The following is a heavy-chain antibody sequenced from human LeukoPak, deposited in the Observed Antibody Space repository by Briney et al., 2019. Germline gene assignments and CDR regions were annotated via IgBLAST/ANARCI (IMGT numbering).Heavy chain of an antibody. V-gene: IGHV3-23*01. CDR3: ARHLTFFDY. Sequence: GGSLRLSCAASGFTFSSYGMSWVRQAPGKGLEWVSTISGGGGGTFYADSVKGRFTISRDNAKKSLYLQMNNLRAEDTAVYYCARHLTFFDYWGQGALVSVSS. CDR1: GFTFSSYG. J-gene: IGHJ4*02. D-gene: IGHD4/OR15-4a*01. CDR2: ISGGGGGT.